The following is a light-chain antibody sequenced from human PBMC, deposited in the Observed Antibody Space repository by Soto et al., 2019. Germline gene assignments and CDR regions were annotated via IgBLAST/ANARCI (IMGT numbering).Light chain of an antibody. Sequence: DIQMTQSPSSLSASVGDRVTIACQASEYISSYLNWYQRKPGKAPKLLIYDASKLETGVPPRFSGSGSGTYFTFTISSLQPEDIATYYCQQYDNLPRLTFGGGTKVEIK. V-gene: IGKV1-33*01. CDR1: EYISSY. CDR2: DAS. CDR3: QQYDNLPRLT. J-gene: IGKJ4*01.